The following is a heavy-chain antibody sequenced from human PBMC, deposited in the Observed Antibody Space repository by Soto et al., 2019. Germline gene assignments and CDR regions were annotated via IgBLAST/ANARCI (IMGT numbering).Heavy chain of an antibody. CDR3: ARVERGTATTVVDAFDI. Sequence: QVQLQQWGAGLLKPSETLSLTCAVYGGFVTSGSYYWSWIRQPPGKGLEWIGEMSHSGGTHFNPSRKSRVTISVDTSKNQFTLKMSSVTAADTALYYCARVERGTATTVVDAFDIWGPGTIVTVSS. CDR1: GGFVTSGSYY. J-gene: IGHJ3*02. D-gene: IGHD1-1*01. CDR2: MSHSGGT. V-gene: IGHV4-34*01.